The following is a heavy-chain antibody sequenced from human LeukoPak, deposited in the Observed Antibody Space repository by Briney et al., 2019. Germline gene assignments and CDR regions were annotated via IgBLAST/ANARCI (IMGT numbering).Heavy chain of an antibody. J-gene: IGHJ4*02. CDR1: GYTFTSYG. Sequence: ASVTVSCKASGYTFTSYGISWVRQAPGQGLEWMGWISAYNGNTNYAQKLQGRVTMTTDTSTSTAYMELRSLRSDDTAVYYCARVESYYYDSRGFFDYWGQGTLVTVSS. CDR3: ARVESYYYDSRGFFDY. V-gene: IGHV1-18*01. CDR2: ISAYNGNT. D-gene: IGHD3-22*01.